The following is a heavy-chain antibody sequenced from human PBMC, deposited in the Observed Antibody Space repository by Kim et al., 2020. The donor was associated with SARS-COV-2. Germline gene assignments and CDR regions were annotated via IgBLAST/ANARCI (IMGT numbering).Heavy chain of an antibody. D-gene: IGHD3-3*01. Sequence: GGSLRLSCAASGFTFSSYWMSWVRQAPGKGLEWVANIKQDGSEKYYVDSVKGRFTISRDNAKNSLYLQMNSLRAEDTAVYYCARVDVDDLAYFDYWGQGTLVTVSS. CDR3: ARVDVDDLAYFDY. V-gene: IGHV3-7*01. CDR1: GFTFSSYW. CDR2: IKQDGSEK. J-gene: IGHJ4*02.